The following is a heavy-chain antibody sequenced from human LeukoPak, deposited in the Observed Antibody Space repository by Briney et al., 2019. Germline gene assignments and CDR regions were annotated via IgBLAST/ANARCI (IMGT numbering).Heavy chain of an antibody. Sequence: ASVKVSCTASGYTFTSYYMHWVRQAPGQGLEWMGGIIPIFGTANYAQKFQGRVTMTRDTSTSTVYMELSSLRSEDTAVYYCARAYDFPDYWGQGTLVTVSS. CDR3: ARAYDFPDY. V-gene: IGHV1-46*01. CDR2: IIPIFGTA. J-gene: IGHJ4*02. CDR1: GYTFTSYY. D-gene: IGHD3-3*01.